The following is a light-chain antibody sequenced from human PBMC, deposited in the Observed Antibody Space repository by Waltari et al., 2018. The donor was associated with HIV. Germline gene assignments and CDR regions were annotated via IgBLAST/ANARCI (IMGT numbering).Light chain of an antibody. Sequence: DIQMAQSPSTLSASVGDRVTITCRASQTINTWLAWYHQKPGGAPQLLVYNASTLENGVPSRFSGSGSGTEFTLTISRLQPDDVGFYYCQQYSSYWTFGQGTKVQVK. CDR3: QQYSSYWT. J-gene: IGKJ1*01. V-gene: IGKV1-5*03. CDR1: QTINTW. CDR2: NAS.